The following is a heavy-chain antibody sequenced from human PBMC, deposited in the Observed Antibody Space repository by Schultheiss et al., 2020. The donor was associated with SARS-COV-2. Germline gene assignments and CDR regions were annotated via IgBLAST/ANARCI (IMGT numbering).Heavy chain of an antibody. J-gene: IGHJ4*02. V-gene: IGHV3-21*01. D-gene: IGHD2/OR15-2a*01. CDR1: GFTFSSYW. CDR2: ISSSSSYI. CDR3: ARSSQIGY. Sequence: GESLKISCAASGFTFSSYWMSWVRQAPGKGLEWVSSISSSSSYIYYADSVKGRFTISRDNAKNSLYLQMNSLRAEDTAVYYCARSSQIGYWGQGTLVTVSS.